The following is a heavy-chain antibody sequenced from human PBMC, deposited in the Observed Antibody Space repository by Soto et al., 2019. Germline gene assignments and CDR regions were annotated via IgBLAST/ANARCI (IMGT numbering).Heavy chain of an antibody. V-gene: IGHV3-48*02. CDR3: ARRILSQGVHYYGVDV. CDR1: GFTFSKYS. J-gene: IGHJ6*02. Sequence: EVQLVESGGGLVQPGGSLRLSCAASGFTFSKYSMNWVRQAPGKGLEWVSYISSSSRPILYADSVRGRFTISRDIGKNSLYLQRNSLRDEDTAVYYCARRILSQGVHYYGVDVWGQGTTVTVSS. CDR2: ISSSSRPI.